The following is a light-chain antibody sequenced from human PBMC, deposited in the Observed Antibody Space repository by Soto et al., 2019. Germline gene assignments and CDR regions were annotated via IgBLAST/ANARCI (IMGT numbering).Light chain of an antibody. CDR3: SSYITGTTLGVL. J-gene: IGLJ2*01. Sequence: QSVLTQPASVSRSPGQSITISCTETSSDVGGYNYVSWYQQHPGKAPKLMIYEVSNRPSGVSNRFSGSKSGNTASLTISGLQAEDEADYYCSSYITGTTLGVLFGGGTKVTVL. V-gene: IGLV2-14*01. CDR2: EVS. CDR1: SSDVGGYNY.